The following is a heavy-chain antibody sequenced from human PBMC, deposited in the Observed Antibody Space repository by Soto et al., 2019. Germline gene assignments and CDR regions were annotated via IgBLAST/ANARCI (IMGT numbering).Heavy chain of an antibody. CDR2: ISAYNGNT. CDR1: GYTFTSYG. J-gene: IGHJ4*02. V-gene: IGHV1-18*04. Sequence: ASVKNFCKASGYTFTSYGISWVRQAPGQGLEWMGWISAYNGNTNYAQKLQGRVTMTTDTSTSTACMEMRSLRSDDTAVYYCARDYSCGWEVLNDYWGQGTLVTVSS. CDR3: ARDYSCGWEVLNDY. D-gene: IGHD6-19*01.